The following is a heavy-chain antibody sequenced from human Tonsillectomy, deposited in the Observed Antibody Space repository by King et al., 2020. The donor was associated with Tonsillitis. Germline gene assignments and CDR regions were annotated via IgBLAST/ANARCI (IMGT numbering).Heavy chain of an antibody. Sequence: LQLQESGPGLVKPSETLSLTCTVSGGSISSYYWSWIRQPPGKGLEWIGYIYYSGSTNYNPSLKSRVTISVDTSKNQFSLKLSSVTAADTAVYYCARLEWDIAARPISLWFGELDAFDIWGQGTMVTVSS. CDR2: IYYSGST. CDR1: GGSISSYY. CDR3: ARLEWDIAARPISLWFGELDAFDI. V-gene: IGHV4-59*08. J-gene: IGHJ3*02. D-gene: IGHD3-10*01.